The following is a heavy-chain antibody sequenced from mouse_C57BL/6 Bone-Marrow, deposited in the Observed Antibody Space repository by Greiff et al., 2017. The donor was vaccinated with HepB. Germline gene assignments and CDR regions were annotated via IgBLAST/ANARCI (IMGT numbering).Heavy chain of an antibody. CDR1: GYTFTSYW. CDR2: IDPSDSYT. J-gene: IGHJ2*01. Sequence: QVQLQQPGAELVMPGASVKLSCKASGYTFTSYWMHWVKQRPGQGLEWIGEIDPSDSYTNYNQKFKGKSTLTVDKASSKAYMQLSSLTSEDSAVYNCARSSWDYFDYWGQGTTLTVSS. CDR3: ARSSWDYFDY. D-gene: IGHD4-1*01. V-gene: IGHV1-69*01.